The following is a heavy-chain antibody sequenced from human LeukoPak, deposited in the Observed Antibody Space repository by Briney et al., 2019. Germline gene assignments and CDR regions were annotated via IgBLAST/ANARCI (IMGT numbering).Heavy chain of an antibody. CDR1: GXTFSTSW. CDR2: INPDGTAT. D-gene: IGHD3-9*01. V-gene: IGHV3-74*01. Sequence: GGSLRLSCAASGXTFSTSWMHWVRQVPGKGLVWVSRINPDGTATNYADSVKGRFTISRDNAKNTLYLEMNSLRAEDTAVYYCARGVTGSYGFYFDPWGQGTWSPSPQ. CDR3: ARGVTGSYGFYFDP. J-gene: IGHJ5*02.